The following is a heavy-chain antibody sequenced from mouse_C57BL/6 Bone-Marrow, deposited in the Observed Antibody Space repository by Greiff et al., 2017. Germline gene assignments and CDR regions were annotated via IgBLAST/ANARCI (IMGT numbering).Heavy chain of an antibody. J-gene: IGHJ4*01. CDR1: GYSFTGYF. V-gene: IGHV1-37*01. CDR3: ARWGYYYGSSVEYAMDY. Sequence: VQLQQSGPELVKPGASVKISCKASGYSFTGYFMNWVKQSHGKSLEWIGRINPYNGDTFYNQKFKGKATLTVDTASSTAHMELLSLTSEDFAVYYWARWGYYYGSSVEYAMDYWGQGTSVTVSS. D-gene: IGHD1-1*01. CDR2: INPYNGDT.